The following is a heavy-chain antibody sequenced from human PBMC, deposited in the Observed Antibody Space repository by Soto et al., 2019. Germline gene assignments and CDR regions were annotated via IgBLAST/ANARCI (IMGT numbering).Heavy chain of an antibody. CDR3: ARRWGGTFDY. J-gene: IGHJ4*02. CDR2: IYYSGST. D-gene: IGHD2-21*01. V-gene: IGHV4-59*01. Sequence: SETLSLTCAVYGGSFSGYYWTWIRQPPGTGLEWIGYIYYSGSTNYNPSLKSRVTISVDTSKNQFSLKLSSVTAADTAVYYCARRWGGTFDYWGQGTLVTVSS. CDR1: GGSFSGYY.